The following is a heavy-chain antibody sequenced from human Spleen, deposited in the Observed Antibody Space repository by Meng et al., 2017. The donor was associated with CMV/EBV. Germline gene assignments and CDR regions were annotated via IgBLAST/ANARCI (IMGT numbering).Heavy chain of an antibody. V-gene: IGHV3-7*01. Sequence: GESLKISCAASGFTFNNYWMSWVRQAPGKGLEWVANIKEDGSEKYYVDSVKGRFTISRDNAKNSLYLQMNSLRAEDTAVYYCARVTSGWYAPFDDWGQGTLVTVSS. D-gene: IGHD6-19*01. CDR2: IKEDGSEK. CDR3: ARVTSGWYAPFDD. CDR1: GFTFNNYW. J-gene: IGHJ4*02.